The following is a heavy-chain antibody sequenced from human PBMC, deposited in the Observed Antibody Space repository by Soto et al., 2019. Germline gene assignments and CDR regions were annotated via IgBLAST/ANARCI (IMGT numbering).Heavy chain of an antibody. CDR3: ARDCMGRSSTSCYSGAFDI. CDR2: ISAYNGNT. Sequence: GASVKVSCKASGYTFTSYGISWVRQAPGQGLEWMGWISAYNGNTNYAQKLQGRVTMTTDTSTSTAYMELRSLRSDDTAVYYCARDCMGRSSTSCYSGAFDIWGQGTMVTVSS. J-gene: IGHJ3*02. V-gene: IGHV1-18*01. CDR1: GYTFTSYG. D-gene: IGHD2-2*01.